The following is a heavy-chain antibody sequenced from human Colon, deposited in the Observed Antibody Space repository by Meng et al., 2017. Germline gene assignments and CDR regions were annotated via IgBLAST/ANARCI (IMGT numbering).Heavy chain of an antibody. CDR3: ARASMRRGVICDAFDL. V-gene: IGHV4-39*07. Sequence: SETLSLTCNVSGASITGTNFYWGWIRQPPGKGLEWIGTIYYSGSTYYNPSLKTRVSTSIDTSKNQFSLNLSSVTAAVTAIYSCARASMRRGVICDAFDLWGQGTMVTVSS. D-gene: IGHD3-10*01. J-gene: IGHJ4*02. CDR1: GASITGTNFY. CDR2: IYYSGST.